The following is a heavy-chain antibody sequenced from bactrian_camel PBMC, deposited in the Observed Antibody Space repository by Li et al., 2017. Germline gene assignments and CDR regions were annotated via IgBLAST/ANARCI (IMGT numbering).Heavy chain of an antibody. V-gene: IGHV3S6*01. Sequence: HVQLVESGGGSVEAGGSLNLSCTVSGDEYRGLCMGWFRQAPGKEREEVALVYMDGGDTLDDSSVYYADSVKGRVTISKDRALNTLYLLMNSLRPEDTAKYYCAADFLQYCTTTHLNYWGQGTQVTVS. CDR3: AADFLQYCTTTHLNY. D-gene: IGHD3*01. CDR1: GDEYRGLC. CDR2: VYMDGGDTLDDSSV. J-gene: IGHJ4*01.